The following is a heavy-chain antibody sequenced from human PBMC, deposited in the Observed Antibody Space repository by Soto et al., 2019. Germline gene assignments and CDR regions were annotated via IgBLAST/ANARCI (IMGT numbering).Heavy chain of an antibody. CDR2: IYYSGST. Sequence: QVQLQESGPGLVKPSETLSLTCTVSGGSISSYYWSWIRQPPGKGLEWSGYIYYSGSTNYNPSLKSRVTISVDTSKNQFSLKLSSVTAADTAVYYCARTYYGSGSATFDPWGQGTLVTVSS. J-gene: IGHJ5*02. V-gene: IGHV4-59*01. CDR3: ARTYYGSGSATFDP. CDR1: GGSISSYY. D-gene: IGHD3-10*01.